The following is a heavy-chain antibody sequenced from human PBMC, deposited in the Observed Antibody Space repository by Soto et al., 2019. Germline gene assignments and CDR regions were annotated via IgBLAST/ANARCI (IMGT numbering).Heavy chain of an antibody. CDR2: IYHSGHT. D-gene: IGHD5-18*01. CDR1: GGSVSSGNYN. V-gene: IGHV4-61*01. Sequence: PSETLSLTCTVSGGSVSSGNYNWNWIRQPPGKGLEWIGYIYHSGHTHYDPSLKSRVTISLDTSKNQFSLTLSSVTAADTAVYYCARGGYIYGADAFDIWGRGTLVTVSS. J-gene: IGHJ3*02. CDR3: ARGGYIYGADAFDI.